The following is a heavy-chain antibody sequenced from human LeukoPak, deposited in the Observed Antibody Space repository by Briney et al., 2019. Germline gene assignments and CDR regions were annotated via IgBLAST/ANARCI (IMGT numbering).Heavy chain of an antibody. CDR1: GGSISSYY. CDR2: IYYSGST. J-gene: IGHJ5*02. CDR3: ARHSSGWYTNWFDP. V-gene: IGHV4-59*08. Sequence: PSETLSLTCTVSGGSISSYYWSWIRQPPGKGLEWIGYIYYSGSTNYNPSLKSRVTISVDTSKNQFSLKLSSVTAADTAVYYCARHSSGWYTNWFDPWGQGTLVTVSS. D-gene: IGHD6-19*01.